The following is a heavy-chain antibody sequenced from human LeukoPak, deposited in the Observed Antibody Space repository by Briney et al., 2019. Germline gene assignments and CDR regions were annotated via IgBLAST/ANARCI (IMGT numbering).Heavy chain of an antibody. Sequence: ASVKVSCKASCYTFTTYYMHWVRQAPGQGLEWMGMIIPSGGGTTYAQRFQGRVTMTRDTSTSTVYMELSSLRSEDTAVYYCAGNVGYCSSGILLGSFGGRYRDLWGRGTLVTVSS. CDR2: IIPSGGGT. J-gene: IGHJ2*01. D-gene: IGHD2-15*01. CDR1: CYTFTTYY. CDR3: AGNVGYCSSGILLGSFGGRYRDL. V-gene: IGHV1-46*01.